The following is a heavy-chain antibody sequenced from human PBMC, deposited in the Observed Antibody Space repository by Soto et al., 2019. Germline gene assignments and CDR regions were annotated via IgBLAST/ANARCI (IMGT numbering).Heavy chain of an antibody. J-gene: IGHJ6*02. CDR3: AREGVDTAMVVNYYYYGMDV. V-gene: IGHV1-69*01. CDR1: GGTFSSYA. CDR2: IIPIFGTA. D-gene: IGHD5-18*01. Sequence: QVQLVQSGAEVKKPVSSVKVSCKASGGTFSSYAISWVRQAPGQGLEWMGGIIPIFGTANYAQKFQGRVTITADESTSTAYMELSSLRSEDTAVYYCAREGVDTAMVVNYYYYGMDVWGQGTTVTVSS.